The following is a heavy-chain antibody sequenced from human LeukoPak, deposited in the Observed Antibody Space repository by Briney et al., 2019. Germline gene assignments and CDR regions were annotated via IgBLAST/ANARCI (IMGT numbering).Heavy chain of an antibody. J-gene: IGHJ3*02. V-gene: IGHV4-4*07. D-gene: IGHD1-1*01. Sequence: KPLETLSLTCNVSGASISSYYWSWIRQPAGKGLEWIGRIYTRATTNNNPSFKSRATISIDRSKNQFSLNLPSVTAADTAVYYCARDRIWNDAGHDPFDIWGQGSTLTVSS. CDR3: ARDRIWNDAGHDPFDI. CDR1: GASISSYY. CDR2: IYTRATT.